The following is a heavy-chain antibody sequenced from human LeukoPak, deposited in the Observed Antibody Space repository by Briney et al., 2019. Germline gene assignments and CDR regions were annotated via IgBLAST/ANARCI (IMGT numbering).Heavy chain of an antibody. CDR3: ARIIIGTVVLDY. CDR1: GGSISGNY. J-gene: IGHJ4*02. V-gene: IGHV4-59*08. D-gene: IGHD3-16*02. Sequence: SETLSLTCTVSGGSISGNYWSWIRQPLGKGLEWTGYIFYVGSTIYNPSLKSRVTISVDTSKSQFSLQLSSVTAADTAVYYCARIIIGTVVLDYWGQGTLVTVSS. CDR2: IFYVGST.